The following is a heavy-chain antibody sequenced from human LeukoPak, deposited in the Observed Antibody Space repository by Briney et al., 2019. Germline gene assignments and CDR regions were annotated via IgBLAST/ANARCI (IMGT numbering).Heavy chain of an antibody. CDR1: GGSFSGYY. CDR2: INHSGST. Sequence: SETLSLTCAVYGGSFSGYYWSWICQPPGKGLEWIGEINHSGSTNYNPSLKSRVTISVDTSKNQFSLKLSSVTAADTAVYYCASPGAPVRRIAARPNYYYGMDVWGQGTTVTVSS. V-gene: IGHV4-34*01. CDR3: ASPGAPVRRIAARPNYYYGMDV. D-gene: IGHD6-6*01. J-gene: IGHJ6*02.